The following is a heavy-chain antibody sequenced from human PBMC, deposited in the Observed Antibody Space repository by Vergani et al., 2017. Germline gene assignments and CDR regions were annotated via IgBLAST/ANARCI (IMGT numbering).Heavy chain of an antibody. Sequence: ELQLVESGGGLVQPGGSLRLSCAASGSTVSGNYMTWVRQAPGKGLEWVSAISGSGGSTYYADSVKGRFTISRDNSKNTLYLQMNSLRAEDKAVYYCAKVRRDILTGYYSGYAFDIWGQGTMVTVSS. CDR3: AKVRRDILTGYYSGYAFDI. D-gene: IGHD3-9*01. V-gene: IGHV3-23*04. CDR2: ISGSGGST. J-gene: IGHJ3*02. CDR1: GSTVSGNY.